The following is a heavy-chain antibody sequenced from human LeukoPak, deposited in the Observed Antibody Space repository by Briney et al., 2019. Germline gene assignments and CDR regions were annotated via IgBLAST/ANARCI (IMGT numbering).Heavy chain of an antibody. Sequence: ASVKVSCKASGYTFTGYYMHWVRQAPGQGLEWMGWITAYNGKTNYAQKLQGRVTMTTDTSTSTAYMDLSSLTSEDTAVYYCAAVKNIAADGLLTWFDPWGQGTLVTVSS. CDR1: GYTFTGYY. CDR3: AAVKNIAADGLLTWFDP. V-gene: IGHV1-18*04. J-gene: IGHJ5*02. CDR2: ITAYNGKT. D-gene: IGHD6-13*01.